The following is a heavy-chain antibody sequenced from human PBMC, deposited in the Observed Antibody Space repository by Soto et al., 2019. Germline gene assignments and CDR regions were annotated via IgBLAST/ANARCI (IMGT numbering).Heavy chain of an antibody. J-gene: IGHJ5*02. CDR2: IVVGSGNT. V-gene: IGHV1-58*02. CDR3: AAGPLDDSGDYDFWFDP. CDR1: GFTFTRST. D-gene: IGHD4-17*01. Sequence: GASVKVSCKASGFTFTRSTMQWVRQARGQRLEWIGWIVVGSGNTNYAQKFQERVTITRDMSTSTAYMELSSLKFEDTAVYYCAAGPLDDSGDYDFWFDPWGQGTLVTVSS.